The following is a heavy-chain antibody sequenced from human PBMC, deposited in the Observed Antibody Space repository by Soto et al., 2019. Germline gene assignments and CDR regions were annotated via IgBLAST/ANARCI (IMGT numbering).Heavy chain of an antibody. CDR2: INQDGSAK. V-gene: IGHV3-7*03. CDR3: ARWHGGFDH. J-gene: IGHJ5*02. Sequence: EEQLVESGGGLVQPGGSLSLSCAASGFTFSDYYMSWVRQAPGNGLEWVANINQDGSAKSYVDSVRGRFTISRDNGKNSLSLQMESLRADDTAVYYCARWHGGFDHWGQGTLVTVSS. CDR1: GFTFSDYY.